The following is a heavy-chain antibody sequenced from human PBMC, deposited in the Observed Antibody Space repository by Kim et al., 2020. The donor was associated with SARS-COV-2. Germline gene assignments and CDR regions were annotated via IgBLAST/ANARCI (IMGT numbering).Heavy chain of an antibody. D-gene: IGHD1-1*01. CDR3: ARYRTAFDY. V-gene: IGHV3-48*02. Sequence: GGSLRLSCAVSGLTFSTTDMHWVRQAPGKGLEWIAYISRSGSAIVYADSVKGRFTISRDEAKNSIFLQMNSLRDEDTDVYYCARYRTAFDYWGQGTLVTVSS. J-gene: IGHJ4*02. CDR2: ISRSGSAI. CDR1: GLTFSTTD.